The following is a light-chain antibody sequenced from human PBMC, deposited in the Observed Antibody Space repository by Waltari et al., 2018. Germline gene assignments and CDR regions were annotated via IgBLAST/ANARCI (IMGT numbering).Light chain of an antibody. CDR1: QRINIY. CDR3: QQRNRSPLT. V-gene: IGKV3-11*01. Sequence: EIVLTQSPATMSLAPGGRATLSCRASQRINIYLVWYQQKPGQAPRLLIYDTSRRATGIPARFSGSGSGTDFTLTISSLEPEDFAAYYCQQRNRSPLTFGQGTRVEIK. J-gene: IGKJ5*01. CDR2: DTS.